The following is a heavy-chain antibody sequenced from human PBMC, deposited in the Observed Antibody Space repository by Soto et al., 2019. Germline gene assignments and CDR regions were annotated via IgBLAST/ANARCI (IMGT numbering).Heavy chain of an antibody. D-gene: IGHD2-2*01. J-gene: IGHJ4*01. Sequence: LRLSCAASGFTFNTYAMAWVRQAPGKGLEWVSVVSGSSASIYYADSVKGRFSISRDYSKNTVYLQMHSLRPEDTAVYYCAKDQVEFCSSTSCFGAFDYWGHGTPVTVSS. CDR1: GFTFNTYA. V-gene: IGHV3-23*01. CDR2: VSGSSASI. CDR3: AKDQVEFCSSTSCFGAFDY.